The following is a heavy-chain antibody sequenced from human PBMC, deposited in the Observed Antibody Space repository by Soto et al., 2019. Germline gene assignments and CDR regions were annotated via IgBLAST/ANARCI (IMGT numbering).Heavy chain of an antibody. D-gene: IGHD3-22*01. CDR2: TYYRSKWYN. V-gene: IGHV6-1*01. CDR3: ASISHDSSPS. CDR1: GDSVSSNTAA. J-gene: IGHJ3*01. Sequence: QVQLQQSGPGLVKPSQTLSLTCAISGDSVSSNTAAWNWIRQSPSRGLEWLGRTYYRSKWYNDYAVSVKRRITINPDTSKNQFALHLNSVTPEDTAVDYCASISHDSSPSWGQGTMVTVSS.